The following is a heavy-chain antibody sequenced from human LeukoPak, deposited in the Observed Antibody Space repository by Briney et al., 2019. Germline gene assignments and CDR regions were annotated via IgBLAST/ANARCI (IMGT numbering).Heavy chain of an antibody. J-gene: IGHJ3*02. CDR1: GGTFSSYG. D-gene: IGHD5-12*01. CDR3: ARDQMATPPTDAFDI. CDR2: ISAYNGNT. Sequence: ASVKVSCKASGGTFSSYGISWVRQAPGQGLEWMGWISAYNGNTNYAQKLQGRVTMTTDTSTSTAYMELRSLRSDDTAVYYCARDQMATPPTDAFDIWGQGTMVTVSS. V-gene: IGHV1-18*01.